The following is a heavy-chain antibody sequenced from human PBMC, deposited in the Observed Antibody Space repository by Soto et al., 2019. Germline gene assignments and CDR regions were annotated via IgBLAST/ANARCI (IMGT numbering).Heavy chain of an antibody. Sequence: GDSLKISCKGSGYTFTDYWIGWVRPLPGKGLEWMGIIYPGDSDTRYSPSFQGRVTISADKSISTAFLQWSSLRASDTAMYYCASQKTVIRGPLSSNWFDPWGQGTLVTVSS. J-gene: IGHJ5*02. CDR2: IYPGDSDT. D-gene: IGHD1-1*01. CDR3: ASQKTVIRGPLSSNWFDP. CDR1: GYTFTDYW. V-gene: IGHV5-51*01.